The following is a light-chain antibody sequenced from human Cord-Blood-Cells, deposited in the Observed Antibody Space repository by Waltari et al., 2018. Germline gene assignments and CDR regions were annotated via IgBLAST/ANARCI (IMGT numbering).Light chain of an antibody. J-gene: IGLJ1*01. CDR3: SSYTSSSTYV. Sequence: QSALTQPASVSGSPGQSITISCTGTSRYVGGYKSVPWYQQHPGKAPKLMIYEVSNRPSGVSNRFSGSKSGNTASLTISGLQAEDEADYYCSSYTSSSTYVFGTGTKVTVL. V-gene: IGLV2-14*01. CDR2: EVS. CDR1: SRYVGGYKS.